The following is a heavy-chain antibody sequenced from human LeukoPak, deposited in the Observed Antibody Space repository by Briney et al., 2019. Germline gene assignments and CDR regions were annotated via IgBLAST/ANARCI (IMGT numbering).Heavy chain of an antibody. Sequence: PGGSLRLSCEASGFTFRSDSMSWVRQAPGKGLEWVSSINGASNYIFYADSVKGRFIISRDNAKNSLYLQMNSLRAEDTAIYYCARRRDYFDYWGQGTLVTVSS. CDR2: INGASNYI. CDR1: GFTFRSDS. CDR3: ARRRDYFDY. J-gene: IGHJ4*02. V-gene: IGHV3-21*04.